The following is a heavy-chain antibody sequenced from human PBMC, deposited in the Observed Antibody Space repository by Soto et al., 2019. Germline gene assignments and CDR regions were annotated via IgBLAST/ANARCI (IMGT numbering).Heavy chain of an antibody. V-gene: IGHV5-51*01. Sequence: EVQLVQSGAEVKKPGDSLKISCKGSGYSFSNYWIGWVRQMPDKGLEWMGIIYPDDSDTRYSPSFQGQVTISADESISTAYLQWSSLKASDTAMYYCARQSHSASYYWPFDIWGRGTMVTVSS. CDR1: GYSFSNYW. CDR3: ARQSHSASYYWPFDI. CDR2: IYPDDSDT. J-gene: IGHJ3*02. D-gene: IGHD1-26*01.